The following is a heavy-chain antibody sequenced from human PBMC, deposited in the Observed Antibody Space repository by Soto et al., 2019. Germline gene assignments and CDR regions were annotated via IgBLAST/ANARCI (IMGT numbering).Heavy chain of an antibody. D-gene: IGHD3-10*01. CDR1: GGSISSYY. Sequence: PSETLSLTCTVSGGSISSYYWSWIRQPPGKGLEWIGYIYYSGSTNYNPSLKSRVTISVDTSKNQFSLKLGSVTAADTAVYYCARDIAGKGGYYYYGMDVWGQGTTVTVSS. V-gene: IGHV4-59*01. J-gene: IGHJ6*02. CDR2: IYYSGST. CDR3: ARDIAGKGGYYYYGMDV.